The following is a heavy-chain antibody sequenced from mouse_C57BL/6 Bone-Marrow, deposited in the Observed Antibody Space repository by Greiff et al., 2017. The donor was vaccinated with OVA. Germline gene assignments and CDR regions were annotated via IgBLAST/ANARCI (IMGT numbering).Heavy chain of an antibody. V-gene: IGHV1-80*01. CDR1: GYAFSSYW. D-gene: IGHD3-2*02. Sequence: VQLQQSGAELVKPGASVKISCKASGYAFSSYWMNWVKQRPGKGLEWIGQIYPGDGDTNYNGKFKGKATLTADKSSSTAYMQLSSLTSEDSAVYFCAREDSSGPWFAYWGQGTLVTVSA. J-gene: IGHJ3*01. CDR2: IYPGDGDT. CDR3: AREDSSGPWFAY.